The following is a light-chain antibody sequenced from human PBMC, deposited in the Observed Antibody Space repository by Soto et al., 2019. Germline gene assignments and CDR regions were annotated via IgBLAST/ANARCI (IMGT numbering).Light chain of an antibody. CDR2: GNS. Sequence: QSALTQPPSVSGAPGQGVTISCTGSSFNIGAGHDVHWYQHLPGTAPKLLIYGNSNRPSGVPDRFSGSKSGTSASLAITGLQAEDEADYYCQSYDSSLSGSEVFGTGTKLTVL. CDR3: QSYDSSLSGSEV. V-gene: IGLV1-40*01. J-gene: IGLJ1*01. CDR1: SFNIGAGHD.